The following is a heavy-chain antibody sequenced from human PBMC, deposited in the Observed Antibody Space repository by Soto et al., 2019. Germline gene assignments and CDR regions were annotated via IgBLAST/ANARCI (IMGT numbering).Heavy chain of an antibody. V-gene: IGHV1-18*01. J-gene: IGHJ4*02. CDR2: ISAYNGNT. CDR1: GCTFPSYG. Sequence: ASVKVSITASGCTFPSYGISWVRKAPGQGLEWMGWISAYNGNTNYAQKFQGRVTMTTDTSTSTAYMELRSLRSDDTAVYYCARTLNEWLLGLDWGQGNLVTVSA. D-gene: IGHD3-3*01. CDR3: ARTLNEWLLGLD.